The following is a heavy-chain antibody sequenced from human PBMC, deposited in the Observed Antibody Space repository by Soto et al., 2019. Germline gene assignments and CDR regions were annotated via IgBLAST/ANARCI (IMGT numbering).Heavy chain of an antibody. CDR1: GYSFTSFG. CDR2: VNTYNGDT. Sequence: QVQLVQSGGEVKKPGASVKVSCKTSGYSFTSFGVSWVRQAPGQGLEWMGWVNTYNGDTNYAQKFQGRVSITTETSTSTSHMELRSLRSDDTAVYYCARSPIRFLVWFRFDPWGQGTLVTVSS. V-gene: IGHV1-18*04. D-gene: IGHD3-3*01. CDR3: ARSPIRFLVWFRFDP. J-gene: IGHJ5*02.